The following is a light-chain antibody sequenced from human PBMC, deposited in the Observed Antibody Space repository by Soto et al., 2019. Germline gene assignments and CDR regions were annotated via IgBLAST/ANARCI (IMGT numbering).Light chain of an antibody. CDR1: SGSVSTTYY. CDR2: STD. J-gene: IGLJ3*02. Sequence: QTVVTQEPSFSVSPGRTVTLTCGLSSGSVSTTYYPTWYQQTPGQAPRTLIYSTDTRSSGVPDRFSGSILGNKAALTITGGQAEDEYDYYCVLYMGRGIWVFGGGTKLTVL. CDR3: VLYMGRGIWV. V-gene: IGLV8-61*01.